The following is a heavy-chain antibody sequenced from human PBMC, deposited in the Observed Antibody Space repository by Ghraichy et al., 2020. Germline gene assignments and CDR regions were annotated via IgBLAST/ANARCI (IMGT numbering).Heavy chain of an antibody. D-gene: IGHD3-16*01. CDR3: ARGYSSYANPADY. J-gene: IGHJ4*02. CDR2: ISVDTDNT. V-gene: IGHV1-18*01. Sequence: ASVKVSCKASGYTFTSYGINWVRQAPGQGFEWMGWISVDTDNTNYAEKLQGRVTVTADTSTSTAYMELRSLRSDDAAVYYCARGYSSYANPADYWGQGTLVTVSS. CDR1: GYTFTSYG.